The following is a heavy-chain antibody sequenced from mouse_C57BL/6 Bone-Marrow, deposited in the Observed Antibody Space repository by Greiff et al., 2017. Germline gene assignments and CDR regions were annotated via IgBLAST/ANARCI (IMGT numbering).Heavy chain of an antibody. CDR3: TRVGITTASEYCDY. CDR1: GFTFSSYA. D-gene: IGHD1-1*01. J-gene: IGHJ2*01. CDR2: ISSGGDYI. V-gene: IGHV5-9-1*02. Sequence: EVHLVESGEGLVKPGGSLKLSCAASGFTFSSYAMSWVRQTPEKRLEWVAYISSGGDYIYYADTVKGRFTISRDNARNTLYLQMSSLKYEDTSMYYCTRVGITTASEYCDYWGQGTTLTVSS.